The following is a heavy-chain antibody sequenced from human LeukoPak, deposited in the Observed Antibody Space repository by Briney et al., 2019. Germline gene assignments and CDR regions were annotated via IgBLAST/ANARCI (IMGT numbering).Heavy chain of an antibody. CDR3: ARDGGFVVVPAAIDYYYYMDV. CDR1: GYTFTSYG. Sequence: ASVKVSCKASGYTFTSYGISWVRQAPGKGLEWMGWISGYNGNTNYAQKLQGRVTMTTDTSTSTAYMELRSLRSDDTAVYYCARDGGFVVVPAAIDYYYYMDVWGKGTTVTVSS. J-gene: IGHJ6*03. V-gene: IGHV1-18*01. D-gene: IGHD2-2*02. CDR2: ISGYNGNT.